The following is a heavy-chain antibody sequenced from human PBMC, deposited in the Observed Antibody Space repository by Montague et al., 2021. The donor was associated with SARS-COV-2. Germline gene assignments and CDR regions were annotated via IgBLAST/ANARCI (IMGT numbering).Heavy chain of an antibody. V-gene: IGHV4-59*01. CDR1: GSSISSNF. J-gene: IGHJ4*02. CDR3: ARTRGYDPLFDF. Sequence: SETLSLTCTVSGSSISSNFWSWIRQPPGKGLEWIGYIYYSGSTNYNPSLKSRVTISVDTSKKQFSLRLSSVTAADTAVYYCARTRGYDPLFDFWGQGTLVTVSS. D-gene: IGHD5-12*01. CDR2: IYYSGST.